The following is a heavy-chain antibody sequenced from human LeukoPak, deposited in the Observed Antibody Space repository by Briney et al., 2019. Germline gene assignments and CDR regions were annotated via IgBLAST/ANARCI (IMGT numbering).Heavy chain of an antibody. CDR3: ARDLVLAVAGNHWFDP. J-gene: IGHJ5*02. CDR2: IYHSGST. CDR1: GDSISSINW. V-gene: IGHV4-4*02. D-gene: IGHD6-19*01. Sequence: TSGTLSLTCAVSGDSISSINWWTWVRQPPGKGLEWIGEIYHSGSTNYNPSLESRVTISVDKSKNQFSLKLSSVTAADTAVYYCARDLVLAVAGNHWFDPWGQGTLVTVSS.